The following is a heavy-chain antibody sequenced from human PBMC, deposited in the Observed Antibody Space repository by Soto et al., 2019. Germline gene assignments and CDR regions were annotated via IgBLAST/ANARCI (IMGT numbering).Heavy chain of an antibody. J-gene: IGHJ4*02. CDR2: IYYSGST. V-gene: IGHV4-39*07. D-gene: IGHD6-19*01. CDR3: ARSGSGWLDY. CDR1: GGSISSSSYY. Sequence: PSETLSLTCTVSGGSISSSSYYWGWIRQPPGKGLEWIGSIYYSGSTNYNPSLKSRVTISVDTSKNQFSLKLSSVTAADTAVYYCARSGSGWLDYWGQGTLVTVSS.